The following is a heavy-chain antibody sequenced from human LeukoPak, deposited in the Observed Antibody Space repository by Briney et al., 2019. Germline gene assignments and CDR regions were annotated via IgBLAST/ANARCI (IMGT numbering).Heavy chain of an antibody. J-gene: IGHJ4*02. CDR1: GVSFRPSG. D-gene: IGHD6-13*01. Sequence: GGSLRLSCAPSGVSFRPSGMHWVRQAPGKGLEWVGFLQHDGSEEYFADSVKGRFIISRDNSKNTLYLQMNSLRAEDTAVYYCARESSGIAIATLDFRGQGTLVTVSS. CDR3: ARESSGIAIATLDF. CDR2: LQHDGSEE. V-gene: IGHV3-30*02.